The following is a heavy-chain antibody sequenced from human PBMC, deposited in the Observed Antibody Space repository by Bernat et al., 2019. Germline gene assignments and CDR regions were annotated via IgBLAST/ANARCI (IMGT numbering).Heavy chain of an antibody. CDR3: ARGNYDFWSGYYTGGY. Sequence: QVQLVQSGAEVKKPGSSVKVSCKASGGTFSSYAISWVRQAPGQGLGWMGGIIPIFGIANYAQKFQGRVTITADKSTSTAYMELSSLRSEDTAVYYCARGNYDFWSGYYTGGYWGQGTLVTVSS. CDR2: IIPIFGIA. J-gene: IGHJ4*02. V-gene: IGHV1-69*17. D-gene: IGHD3-3*01. CDR1: GGTFSSYA.